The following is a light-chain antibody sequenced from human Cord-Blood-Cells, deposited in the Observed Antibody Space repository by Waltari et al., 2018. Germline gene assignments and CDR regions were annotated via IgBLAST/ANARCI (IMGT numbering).Light chain of an antibody. CDR1: QSVSSY. CDR2: DAS. CDR3: QQRSNWYT. V-gene: IGKV3-11*01. Sequence: EIVLTQSPATLSLSPGERATLSCRASQSVSSYLAWYQQKPGQAPRRLIYDASNSATGMPARFSGSGSGTDFTLTISSLEPEDFAVYYCQQRSNWYTFGQGTKLEIK. J-gene: IGKJ2*01.